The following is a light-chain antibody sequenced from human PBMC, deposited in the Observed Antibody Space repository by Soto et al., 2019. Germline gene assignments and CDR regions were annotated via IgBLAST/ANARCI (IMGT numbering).Light chain of an antibody. Sequence: QSVLTQPASVSGSPGQSITISCTGTSSDVGGYNYVSWYQQHPGKAPKLMIYDVSNRPSGVSNRFSGSKSGNTASPTIFGLQAEDEADYYCSSYTSSSTLYVFGTGTKVTVL. V-gene: IGLV2-14*01. CDR1: SSDVGGYNY. CDR2: DVS. J-gene: IGLJ1*01. CDR3: SSYTSSSTLYV.